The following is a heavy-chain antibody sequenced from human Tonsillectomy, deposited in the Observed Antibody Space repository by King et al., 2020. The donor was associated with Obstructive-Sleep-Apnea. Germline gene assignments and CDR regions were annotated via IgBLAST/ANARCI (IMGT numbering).Heavy chain of an antibody. Sequence: DVQLVESGGGLVQPGGSLRLSCAASGLTFSNYGMTWVRQAPGKGLEWVSGISASGGTTYYVDSVKGRFTISRDNSKNTLYLQMNSLRAEDTAVYYCAKEGSWNEDFDYWGQGTLVTVSS. CDR1: GLTFSNYG. V-gene: IGHV3-23*04. J-gene: IGHJ4*02. CDR2: ISASGGTT. CDR3: AKEGSWNEDFDY. D-gene: IGHD1-1*01.